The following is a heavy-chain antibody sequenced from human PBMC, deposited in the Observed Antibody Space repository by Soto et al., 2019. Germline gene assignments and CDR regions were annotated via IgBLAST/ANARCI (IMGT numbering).Heavy chain of an antibody. Sequence: VQLVQSGAEVKKPGSSVKVSCKASGGTFSSYAISWVRQAPGQGLEWMGGIIPIFGTANYAQKFQGRVTITADESTSTAYMELSSLRSEDTAVYYCARALGYCSSTSCYPPGMNYYYYGMDVWGQGTTVTVSS. J-gene: IGHJ6*02. D-gene: IGHD2-2*01. CDR1: GGTFSSYA. CDR2: IIPIFGTA. CDR3: ARALGYCSSTSCYPPGMNYYYYGMDV. V-gene: IGHV1-69*01.